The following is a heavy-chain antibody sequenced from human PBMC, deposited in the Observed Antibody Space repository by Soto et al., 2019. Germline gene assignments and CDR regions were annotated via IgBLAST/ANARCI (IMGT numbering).Heavy chain of an antibody. CDR1: GYSFTSYW. CDR2: IDPSDSYT. D-gene: IGHD1-26*01. Sequence: GESLKISCKGSGYSFTSYWISWVRQMPGKGLEWMGRIDPSDSYTNYSPSFQGHVTMTRDTSISTAYMELSRLRSDDTAVYYCAREDSGSYYGMDVWGQGTTVTVSS. V-gene: IGHV5-10-1*01. J-gene: IGHJ6*02. CDR3: AREDSGSYYGMDV.